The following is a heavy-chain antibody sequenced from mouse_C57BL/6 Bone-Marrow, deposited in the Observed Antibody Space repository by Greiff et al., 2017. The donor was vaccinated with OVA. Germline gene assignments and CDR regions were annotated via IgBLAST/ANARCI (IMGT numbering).Heavy chain of an antibody. D-gene: IGHD2-3*01. V-gene: IGHV5-15*01. CDR3: ARQGDYDGLFDY. CDR2: ISNLAYSI. Sequence: EVHLVESGGGLVQPGGSLKLSCAASGFTFSDYGMAWVRQAPRKGPEWVAFISNLAYSIYYADTVTGRFTISRENAKNTLYLEMSSLRSEDTAMYYCARQGDYDGLFDYWGQGTTLTVSS. J-gene: IGHJ2*01. CDR1: GFTFSDYG.